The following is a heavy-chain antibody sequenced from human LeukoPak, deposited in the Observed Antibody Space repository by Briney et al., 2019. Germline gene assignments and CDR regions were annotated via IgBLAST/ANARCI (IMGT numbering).Heavy chain of an antibody. V-gene: IGHV4-59*01. Sequence: SETLSLTCTVSGGSISSYYWSWIRQPPGKGLEWLGYIYYSGSTNYNPSLKSRVTISVDTSKNQFSLKLSSVTAADTAVYYCARETRNYYDSPAYYSFDYWGQGTLATVSS. CDR2: IYYSGST. J-gene: IGHJ4*02. CDR1: GGSISSYY. CDR3: ARETRNYYDSPAYYSFDY. D-gene: IGHD3-22*01.